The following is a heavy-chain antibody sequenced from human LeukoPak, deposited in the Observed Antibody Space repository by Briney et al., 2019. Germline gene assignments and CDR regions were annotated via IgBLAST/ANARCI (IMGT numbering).Heavy chain of an antibody. D-gene: IGHD6-13*01. CDR1: GGSISSYY. J-gene: IGHJ4*02. CDR2: IYYSGST. V-gene: IGHV4-59*01. Sequence: SETLSLTCTVSGGSISSYYWSWIRQPPGKGLEWIGYIYYSGSTNYNPSLNSRVTISVDTSKNQFPLKLSSVTAADTAVYYCARAQWGIAAAGYDYWGQGTLVTVSS. CDR3: ARAQWGIAAAGYDY.